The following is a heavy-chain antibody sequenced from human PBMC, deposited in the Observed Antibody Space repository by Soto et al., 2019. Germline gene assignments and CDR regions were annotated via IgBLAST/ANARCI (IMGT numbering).Heavy chain of an antibody. CDR3: TRARTALDRYGMNV. Sequence: ASVKVSCKVSGDTLYTVTELCMHWVRQAPGKGPEWIGGFDPEDGKTIYAQKFQGRVTMTEDTSTDTAYMELSSLTSEDTAIYYCTRARTALDRYGMNVWRQGTTVTVSS. V-gene: IGHV1-24*01. CDR2: FDPEDGKT. D-gene: IGHD3-9*01. CDR1: GDTLYTVTELC. J-gene: IGHJ6*02.